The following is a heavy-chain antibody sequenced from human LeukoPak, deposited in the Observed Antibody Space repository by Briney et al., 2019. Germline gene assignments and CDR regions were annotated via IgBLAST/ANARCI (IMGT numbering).Heavy chain of an antibody. CDR2: ISGSGDST. V-gene: IGHV3-23*01. Sequence: GGSLRLSCVTSGLIFSSYAMTWVRQAPGKGLEWVSAISGSGDSTYYADSVKGRFTISRDNSKNTLYLQMNSLRAEDTAVYYCAKIGSYDILTGYPGRSFFDYWGQGTLVTVSS. CDR1: GLIFSSYA. J-gene: IGHJ4*02. D-gene: IGHD3-9*01. CDR3: AKIGSYDILTGYPGRSFFDY.